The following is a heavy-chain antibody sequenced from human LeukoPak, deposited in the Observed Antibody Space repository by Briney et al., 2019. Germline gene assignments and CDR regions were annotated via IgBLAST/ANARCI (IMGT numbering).Heavy chain of an antibody. CDR2: IYHSGST. CDR3: ASAVGDYYYMDV. Sequence: SQTLSLTCTVSGGSISSGGYYWGWIRQPPGKGLEWIGYIYHSGSTYYNPSLKSRVTISVDRSKNQFSLKLSSVTAADTAVYYCASAVGDYYYMDVWGKGTTVTVSS. CDR1: GGSISSGGYY. J-gene: IGHJ6*03. V-gene: IGHV4-30-2*01. D-gene: IGHD3-16*01.